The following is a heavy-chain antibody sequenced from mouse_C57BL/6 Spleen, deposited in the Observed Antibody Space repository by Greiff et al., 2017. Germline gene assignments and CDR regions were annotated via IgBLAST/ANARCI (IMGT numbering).Heavy chain of an antibody. D-gene: IGHD4-1*01. J-gene: IGHJ3*01. Sequence: QVQLQQSGAELVRPGTSVKVSCKASGYAFTNYLIAWVKQRPGQGLEWIGVINPGSGGTNYNEKFKGKATLTADKSSSTAYMQLSSLTSEDSAVYFCARQDWDVAWFAYWGQGTLVTVSA. CDR1: GYAFTNYL. CDR2: INPGSGGT. CDR3: ARQDWDVAWFAY. V-gene: IGHV1-54*01.